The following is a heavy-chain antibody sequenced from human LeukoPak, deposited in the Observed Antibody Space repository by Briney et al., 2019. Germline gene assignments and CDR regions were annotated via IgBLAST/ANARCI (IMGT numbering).Heavy chain of an antibody. J-gene: IGHJ4*02. CDR3: ARVVYYDSSGVALQVDGTDY. Sequence: ASVKVSCKASGYTFTSYGISWVRQAPGQGLEWMGWISAYNGNTNYAQKLQGRVTMTTDTSTSTAYMELRSLRSDDTAVYCCARVVYYDSSGVALQVDGTDYWGQGTLVTVSS. D-gene: IGHD3-22*01. CDR2: ISAYNGNT. V-gene: IGHV1-18*01. CDR1: GYTFTSYG.